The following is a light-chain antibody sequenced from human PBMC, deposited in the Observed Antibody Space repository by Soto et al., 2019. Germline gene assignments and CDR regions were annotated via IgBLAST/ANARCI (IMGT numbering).Light chain of an antibody. CDR3: TSYTSDNRSYV. CDR1: SRDVVAYTS. V-gene: IGLV2-14*01. Sequence: QSALTQPASVSGSPGQSITICCSGTSRDVVAYTSVSWYQQHPGKATKLMIYEVSNRPSGVSNRFSGSKSAITASLTISGLQADDEAHYYCTSYTSDNRSYVFGAG. J-gene: IGLJ1*01. CDR2: EVS.